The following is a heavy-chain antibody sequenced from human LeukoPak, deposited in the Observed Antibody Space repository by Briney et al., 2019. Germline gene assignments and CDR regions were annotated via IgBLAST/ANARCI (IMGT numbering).Heavy chain of an antibody. V-gene: IGHV1-18*01. D-gene: IGHD2-2*01. Sequence: ASVKVSCKASGYTFTSYGISWVRQAPGQGLEWMGWISAYNGNTNYAQKFQGRVTITADESTSTAYMELSSLRSEDTAVYYCASHIVVVPAASQNWFDPWGQGTLVTVSS. J-gene: IGHJ5*02. CDR1: GYTFTSYG. CDR2: ISAYNGNT. CDR3: ASHIVVVPAASQNWFDP.